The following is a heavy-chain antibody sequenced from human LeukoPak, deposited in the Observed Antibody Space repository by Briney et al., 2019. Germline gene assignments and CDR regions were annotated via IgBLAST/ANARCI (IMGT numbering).Heavy chain of an antibody. CDR3: ARDSYRSGWD. CDR2: INNDGSTT. Sequence: QPGGSLRLSCAASGFSFSSDWMHWVRQAPGKGLVWVSRINNDGSTTAYADSVKGRFTISRDNAKNTLFLQMNTLRAEDTAVYYCARDSYRSGWDWGQGTLVTVSS. V-gene: IGHV3-74*01. CDR1: GFSFSSDW. J-gene: IGHJ4*02. D-gene: IGHD6-19*01.